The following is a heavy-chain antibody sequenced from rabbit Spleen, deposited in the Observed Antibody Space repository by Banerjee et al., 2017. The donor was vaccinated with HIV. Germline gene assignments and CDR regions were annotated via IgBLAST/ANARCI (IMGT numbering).Heavy chain of an antibody. D-gene: IGHD4-1*01. V-gene: IGHV1S40*01. J-gene: IGHJ4*01. CDR2: IAGSGSGFT. Sequence: QSLEESGGDLVKPGASLTLTCTASGFSFSSSDYMCWVRQAPGKGLEWISCIAGSGSGFTYFASWAKGRFTISKTSSTTVTLQMTSLTAADTATYFCARGDYWRSGWDLDLWGPGTLVTVS. CDR3: ARGDYWRSGWDLDL. CDR1: GFSFSSSDY.